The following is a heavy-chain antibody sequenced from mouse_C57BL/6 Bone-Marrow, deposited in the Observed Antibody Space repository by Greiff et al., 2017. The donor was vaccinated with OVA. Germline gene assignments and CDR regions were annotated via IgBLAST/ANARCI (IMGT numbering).Heavy chain of an antibody. Sequence: EVMLVESGGGLVKPGGSLKLSCAASGFTFSSYTMSWVRQTPEKRLEWVVTISGGGGNTYYPASVKGRFTISKDNTKNTLYLQMSSLRSEDTALYYCARRDSPAYWGQGTLVTVSA. CDR1: GFTFSSYT. CDR2: ISGGGGNT. CDR3: ARRDSPAY. V-gene: IGHV5-9*01. D-gene: IGHD3-2*01. J-gene: IGHJ3*01.